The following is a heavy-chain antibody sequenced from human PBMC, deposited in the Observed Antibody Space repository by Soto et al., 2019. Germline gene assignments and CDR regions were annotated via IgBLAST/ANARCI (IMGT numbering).Heavy chain of an antibody. J-gene: IGHJ4*02. CDR3: ASIKGGNDSDSSGFHSVDY. D-gene: IGHD3-22*01. Sequence: HPGGSLRLSCAASGFTFSSYSMNWVRQAPGKGLEWLSYISSTSSTIYYADSVEGRFTISRDNAKNSLFLQMNNLRDEDTAFYYCASIKGGNDSDSSGFHSVDYWGPGTLVTVYS. V-gene: IGHV3-48*02. CDR1: GFTFSSYS. CDR2: ISSTSSTI.